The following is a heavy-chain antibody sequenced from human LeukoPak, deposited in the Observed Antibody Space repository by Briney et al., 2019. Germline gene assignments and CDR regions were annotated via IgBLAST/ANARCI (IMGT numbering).Heavy chain of an antibody. J-gene: IGHJ4*02. CDR3: ASRTYEDYFDY. V-gene: IGHV3-74*01. CDR2: INSDGSSI. CDR1: GFTFNRHW. D-gene: IGHD5-12*01. Sequence: PGGSLRLSCAASGFTFNRHWMHWVRQAPGKVRVWLSRINSDGSSISYADSVKGRFTISRDNAKNTLFLQMNSLSVDDTAVYYCASRTYEDYFDYWGQGALVTVPS.